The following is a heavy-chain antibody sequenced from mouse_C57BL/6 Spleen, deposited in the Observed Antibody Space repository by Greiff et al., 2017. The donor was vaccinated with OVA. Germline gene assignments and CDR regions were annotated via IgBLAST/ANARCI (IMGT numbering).Heavy chain of an antibody. CDR1: GYTFTSYW. CDR3: ARRHYGSDRYFDV. Sequence: QVHVKQPGTELVKPGASVKLSCKASGYTFTSYWMHWVKQRPGQGLEWIGNINPSNGGTNYNEKFKSKATLTVDKSSSTAYMQLSSLTSEDSAVYYCARRHYGSDRYFDVWGTGTTVTVSS. D-gene: IGHD1-1*01. J-gene: IGHJ1*03. V-gene: IGHV1-53*01. CDR2: INPSNGGT.